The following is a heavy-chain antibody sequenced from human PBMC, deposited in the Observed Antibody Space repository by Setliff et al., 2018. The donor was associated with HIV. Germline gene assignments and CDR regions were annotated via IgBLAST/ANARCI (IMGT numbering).Heavy chain of an antibody. Sequence: ASVKVSCKASGYTFTSYAMHWVRQAPGQRLEWMGWINAGNGNTKYSKKFQGRVTITRATSASAAYMALSSLRSEDTAVYYCASGIKLGYAFDIWGQGTMVTVSS. CDR2: INAGNGNT. D-gene: IGHD1-7*01. V-gene: IGHV1-3*01. CDR1: GYTFTSYA. J-gene: IGHJ3*02. CDR3: ASGIKLGYAFDI.